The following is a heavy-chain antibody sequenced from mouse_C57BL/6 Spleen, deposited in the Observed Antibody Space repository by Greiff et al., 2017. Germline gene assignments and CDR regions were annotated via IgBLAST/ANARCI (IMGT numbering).Heavy chain of an antibody. Sequence: QVQLQQSGTELVKPGASVKLSCKASGYTFTSYWMHWVKQRPGQGLEWIGNINPSNGGTNYNEKFKSKATLTVDKSSSTAYMQLSSLTSEDSAVYYCARWSFTTVVEGPGAYWGQGTLVTVSA. CDR2: INPSNGGT. J-gene: IGHJ3*01. V-gene: IGHV1-53*01. D-gene: IGHD1-1*01. CDR3: ARWSFTTVVEGPGAY. CDR1: GYTFTSYW.